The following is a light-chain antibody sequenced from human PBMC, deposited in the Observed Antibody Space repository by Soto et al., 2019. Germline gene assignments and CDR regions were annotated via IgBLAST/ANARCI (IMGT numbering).Light chain of an antibody. CDR2: EAS. Sequence: EIVLTQSPATLSLSPGEKPTLSCRAGNLLASYIAWYQQKPGQAPRLLIYEASKRATGIPSRFSGSGSETDFTLTINSLEPEDFALYYCQQRSNWPSITFGQGTRLEIK. CDR3: QQRSNWPSIT. J-gene: IGKJ5*01. CDR1: NLLASY. V-gene: IGKV3-11*01.